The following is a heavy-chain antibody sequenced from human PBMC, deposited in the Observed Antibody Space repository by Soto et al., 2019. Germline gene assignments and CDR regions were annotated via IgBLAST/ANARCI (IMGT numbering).Heavy chain of an antibody. D-gene: IGHD2-15*01. J-gene: IGHJ6*03. CDR1: GFTFSSYA. CDR2: ISGSGGST. CDR3: AKGECSGGSCYSRVGGYYYMDV. V-gene: IGHV3-23*01. Sequence: GGSLRLSCAASGFTFSSYAMSWVRQAPGKGLEWVSAISGSGGSTYYADSVKGRFTISRDNSKNTLYLQMNSLRAEDTAVYYCAKGECSGGSCYSRVGGYYYMDVWGKGTTVTVSS.